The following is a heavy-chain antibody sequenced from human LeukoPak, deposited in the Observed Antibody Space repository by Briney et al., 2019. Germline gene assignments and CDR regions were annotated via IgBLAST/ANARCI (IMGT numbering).Heavy chain of an antibody. Sequence: ASVKVSCKASGYTFTDYALHWVRQAPGQSLEWMRWITTGRGETRYSQDFQRRITLTRDKSANTVYMDLSDLTSEDTAVYYCARGGQQWRGGNYFDSWGQGTLVAVSS. CDR3: ARGGQQWRGGNYFDS. D-gene: IGHD6-19*01. V-gene: IGHV1-3*03. CDR1: GYTFTDYA. J-gene: IGHJ4*02. CDR2: ITTGRGET.